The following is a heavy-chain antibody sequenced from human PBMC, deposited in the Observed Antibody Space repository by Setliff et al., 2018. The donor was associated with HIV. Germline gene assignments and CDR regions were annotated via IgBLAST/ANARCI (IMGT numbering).Heavy chain of an antibody. CDR3: AKDGDYRSGDYDAFDI. Sequence: PGGSLRLSCEASGFTFNSYAMTWVRQAPGKGLEWVAAISNSDENSEYYADSVKGRVTISRDNFRNTVDLQMNNLRPEDTAVYYCAKDGDYRSGDYDAFDIWGQGTMVTVSS. J-gene: IGHJ3*02. CDR1: GFTFNSYA. D-gene: IGHD6-25*01. CDR2: ISNSDENSE. V-gene: IGHV3-23*01.